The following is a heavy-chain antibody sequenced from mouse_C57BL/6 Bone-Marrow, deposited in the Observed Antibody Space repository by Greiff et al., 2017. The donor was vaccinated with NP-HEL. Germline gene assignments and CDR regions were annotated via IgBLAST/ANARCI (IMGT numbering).Heavy chain of an antibody. CDR3: ARDYYGSSYFDY. Sequence: QVQLQQSGAELMKPGASVKLSCTATGYTFTGNWIAWVKQRPGHGLEWIGEILPGSGNTYYTERFKGTATFTADTSSNTAYMQLSSLTTEDSAIYYCARDYYGSSYFDYWGQGTTLTVSS. V-gene: IGHV1-9*01. D-gene: IGHD1-1*01. CDR1: GYTFTGNW. J-gene: IGHJ2*01. CDR2: ILPGSGNT.